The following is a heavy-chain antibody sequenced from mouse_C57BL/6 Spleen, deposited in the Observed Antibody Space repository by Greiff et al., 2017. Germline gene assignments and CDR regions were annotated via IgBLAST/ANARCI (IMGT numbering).Heavy chain of an antibody. CDR3: ARYSNYGYFDV. Sequence: EVKLMESGGGLVQPGGSLSLSCAASGFTFTDYYMSWVRQPPGKALEWLGFIRNKANGYTTEYSASVKGRFTISRDNSQSILYLQMNALGAEDSATYYCARYSNYGYFDVWGTGTTVTVSS. J-gene: IGHJ1*03. CDR2: IRNKANGYTT. CDR1: GFTFTDYY. V-gene: IGHV7-3*01.